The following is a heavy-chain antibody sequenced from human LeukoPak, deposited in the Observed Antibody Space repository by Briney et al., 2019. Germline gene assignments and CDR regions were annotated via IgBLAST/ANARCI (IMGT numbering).Heavy chain of an antibody. V-gene: IGHV3-30*18. CDR3: AKDRDLDTIPGS. Sequence: PGGSLRLSCAASGFTFSSYGMHWVRQAPGKGLEWVAVISYDGSNKYYADSVKGRFTISRDNSKNTLCLQMNSLRAEDTAVYYCAKDRDLDTIPGSWGQGTLVTVSS. D-gene: IGHD5-12*01. CDR1: GFTFSSYG. CDR2: ISYDGSNK. J-gene: IGHJ5*02.